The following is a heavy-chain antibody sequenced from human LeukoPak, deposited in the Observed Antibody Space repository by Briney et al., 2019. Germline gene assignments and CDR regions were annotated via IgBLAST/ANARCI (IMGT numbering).Heavy chain of an antibody. Sequence: QSGGSLRLSCAASGFTFSSYSMSWIRQAPGKGLEWVSYISSSGSTIYYADSVKGRFTISRDNAKNSLYLQMNSLRAEDTAVYYCARVEVDFQAIKDAFDIWGQGTMVTVSS. CDR1: GFTFSSYS. CDR3: ARVEVDFQAIKDAFDI. D-gene: IGHD2-21*01. J-gene: IGHJ3*02. V-gene: IGHV3-48*04. CDR2: ISSSGSTI.